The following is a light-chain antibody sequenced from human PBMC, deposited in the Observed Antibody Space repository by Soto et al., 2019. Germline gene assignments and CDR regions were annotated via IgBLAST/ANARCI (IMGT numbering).Light chain of an antibody. CDR1: SSDIGNYNY. V-gene: IGLV2-8*01. J-gene: IGLJ1*01. CDR3: CSYAGNNKKV. Sequence: QSALTQPPSASGSPGQSVTISCSGTSSDIGNYNYVSWYQQHPGKAPKLMIYEVSQRPSGVPDRFSGSKSGNTASLTVSGLQADDEADYYCCSYAGNNKKVFGTGTKVT. CDR2: EVS.